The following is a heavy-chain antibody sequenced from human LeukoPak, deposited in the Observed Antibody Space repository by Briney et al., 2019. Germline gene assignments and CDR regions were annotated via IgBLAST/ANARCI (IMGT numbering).Heavy chain of an antibody. J-gene: IGHJ4*02. CDR3: ARPMKQKYYYDSSGYYLDY. D-gene: IGHD3-22*01. CDR1: GSTFTGYY. V-gene: IGHV1-2*02. CDR2: INPNSGGT. Sequence: ASVKVSCKAAGSTFTGYYMHWVRQAPGQGLEWMGWINPNSGGTNYAQKFQGRVTMTRDTSISTAYMELSRLRSDDTAVYYCARPMKQKYYYDSSGYYLDYWGQGTLVTVSS.